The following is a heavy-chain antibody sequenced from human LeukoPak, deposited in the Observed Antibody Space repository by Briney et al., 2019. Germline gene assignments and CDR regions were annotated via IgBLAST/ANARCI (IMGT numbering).Heavy chain of an antibody. CDR1: GFTFSSYA. V-gene: IGHV3-23*01. D-gene: IGHD3-3*01. Sequence: TGGPLRLSCAASGFTFSSYAMSWVRQAPGKGLEWVSAISGSGGSTYYADSVKGRFTISRDNSKNTLYLQMNSLRAEDTAVYYCAKAALRFLEWLSYFDYWGQGTLVTVSS. J-gene: IGHJ4*02. CDR3: AKAALRFLEWLSYFDY. CDR2: ISGSGGST.